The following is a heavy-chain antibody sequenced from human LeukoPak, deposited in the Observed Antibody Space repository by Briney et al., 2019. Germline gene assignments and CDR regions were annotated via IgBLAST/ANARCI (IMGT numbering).Heavy chain of an antibody. J-gene: IGHJ4*02. CDR1: GFTFSSYG. Sequence: GGSLRLSCAASGFTFSSYGMHWVRQAPGKGLEWVAVISHDGSSKYYADSVKGRFTISRDNSKNTLYLQMNSLRAEDTAVYYCAKGGGFSSGWYRYFDYWGQGTLVTVSS. D-gene: IGHD6-19*01. CDR2: ISHDGSSK. CDR3: AKGGGFSSGWYRYFDY. V-gene: IGHV3-30*18.